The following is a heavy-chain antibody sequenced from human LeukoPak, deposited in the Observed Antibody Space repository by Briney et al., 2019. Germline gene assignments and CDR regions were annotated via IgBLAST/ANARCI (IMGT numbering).Heavy chain of an antibody. CDR1: EFTFSNYA. D-gene: IGHD5-18*01. V-gene: IGHV3-23*01. Sequence: GGSLRLSCAASEFTFSNYAMSWVRQARGKGLELVSAISGSGGSTYYADSVKGRFTISRDNSKNTLYLQMNSLRADDTAVYYCAKDAGRGFSYADRDFDYWGQGTLVTVSS. CDR2: ISGSGGST. CDR3: AKDAGRGFSYADRDFDY. J-gene: IGHJ4*02.